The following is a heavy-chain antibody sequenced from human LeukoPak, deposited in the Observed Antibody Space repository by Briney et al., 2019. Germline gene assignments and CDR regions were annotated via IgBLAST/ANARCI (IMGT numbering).Heavy chain of an antibody. Sequence: GGSLRLSCAASGFTFSSYWMSWVRQAPGKGLEWVAFIRYDGSDKYYADSVKGRFTISRDNSKNTLYLQMNSLRAGDTAVYYCAKPHFDDWGQGTLVTVSS. CDR2: IRYDGSDK. CDR3: AKPHFDD. J-gene: IGHJ4*02. CDR1: GFTFSSYW. V-gene: IGHV3-30*02.